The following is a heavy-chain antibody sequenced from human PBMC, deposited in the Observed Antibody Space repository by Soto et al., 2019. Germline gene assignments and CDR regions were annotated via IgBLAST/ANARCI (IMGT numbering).Heavy chain of an antibody. Sequence: GGSLRLSCAASGFTFSGSAMHWVRQASGKGLEWVGRIRSKANSYATAYAASVKGRFTISRDDSKNTAYLQMNSLKTEDTAVYYCTRQGDSSSSPHIDYWGQGTLVTVS. V-gene: IGHV3-73*01. D-gene: IGHD6-6*01. CDR2: IRSKANSYAT. CDR1: GFTFSGSA. J-gene: IGHJ4*02. CDR3: TRQGDSSSSPHIDY.